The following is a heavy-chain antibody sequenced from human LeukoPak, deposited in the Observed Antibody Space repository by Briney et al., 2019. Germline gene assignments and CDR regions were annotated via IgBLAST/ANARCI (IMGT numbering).Heavy chain of an antibody. CDR1: GYTFTSYY. CDR2: INPNSGGT. Sequence: GASVKVSCKASGYTFTSYYMHWVRQAPGQGLEWMGWINPNSGGTNYAQKFQGRVTMTRDTSISTAYMELSRLRSDDTAVYYCAREPAYYDSSGYRDWGQGTLVTVSS. D-gene: IGHD3-22*01. J-gene: IGHJ4*02. CDR3: AREPAYYDSSGYRD. V-gene: IGHV1-2*02.